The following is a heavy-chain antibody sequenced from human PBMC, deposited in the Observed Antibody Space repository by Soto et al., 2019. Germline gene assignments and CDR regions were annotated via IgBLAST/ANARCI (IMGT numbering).Heavy chain of an antibody. J-gene: IGHJ4*02. V-gene: IGHV1-3*01. CDR3: ARGPLSLYSADFR. CDR2: INGGNGDT. D-gene: IGHD1-26*01. CDR1: GYTFTSYA. Sequence: QVQLVHSGAEVKKPGASVRISCRTSGYTFTSYAITWLRHAPGQRLEWMGWINGGNGDTKYSQKFQDRLSITRDTSATTVSLGLSSLTSEDTAIYYCARGPLSLYSADFRWGQGTLVTVSS.